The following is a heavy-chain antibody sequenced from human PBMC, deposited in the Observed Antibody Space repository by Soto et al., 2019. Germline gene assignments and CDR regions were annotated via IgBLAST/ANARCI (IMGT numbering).Heavy chain of an antibody. CDR2: IIPIFGTA. V-gene: IGHV1-69*01. CDR3: SGAESPDTAYFSLY. CDR1: GGTFSSYA. D-gene: IGHD1-26*01. J-gene: IGHJ4*02. Sequence: KVSCKASGGTFSSYAISWVRQAPGQGLEWMGGIIPIFGTANYAQKFQGRVTITADESTSTAYMELSSLRSEDSAVYYCSGAESPDTAYFSLYWGQGTPVTVSS.